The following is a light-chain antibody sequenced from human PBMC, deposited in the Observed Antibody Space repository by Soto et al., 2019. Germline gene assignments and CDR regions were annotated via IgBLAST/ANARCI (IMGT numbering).Light chain of an antibody. Sequence: QSALTQPASVSGSPGQSITISCTGTSSDVGGYNYVSWYQQHPGKAPKLMIYDVSNRPSGVSNRFSGSKSGNTDSLTISGLQAEDEADYYRSSYTSSSTSYVFGTGTKVTVL. CDR1: SSDVGGYNY. CDR2: DVS. V-gene: IGLV2-14*01. J-gene: IGLJ1*01. CDR3: SSYTSSSTSYV.